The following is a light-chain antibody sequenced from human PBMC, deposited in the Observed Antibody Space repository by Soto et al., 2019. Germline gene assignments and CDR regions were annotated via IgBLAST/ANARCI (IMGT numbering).Light chain of an antibody. CDR3: QQYNSYSWT. CDR2: KAS. V-gene: IGKV1-5*03. J-gene: IGKJ1*01. Sequence: DIQMTQSPSTLSASVGDRVTITCRASQSISSWLAWYQQKPGKAPNLLIYKASSLESGVPSRFRGSGSGTEFTLTISSLQPDDFATYYCQQYNSYSWTFGQGTKVEIK. CDR1: QSISSW.